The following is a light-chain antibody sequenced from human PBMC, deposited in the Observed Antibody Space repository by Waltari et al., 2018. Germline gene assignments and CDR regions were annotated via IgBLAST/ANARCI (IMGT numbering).Light chain of an antibody. V-gene: IGKV4-1*01. J-gene: IGKJ1*01. CDR1: QSLLYNSNDKNY. CDR2: WAS. Sequence: DIVMTQSPDSLAVSLGERVTITCKSSQSLLYNSNDKNYLAWYQQKPGQPPKLLFYWASARHSGVPDRCSGSGSATDFTLTISSLQDEDVAVYYCQQYYSRRTFGEGTRVEIK. CDR3: QQYYSRRT.